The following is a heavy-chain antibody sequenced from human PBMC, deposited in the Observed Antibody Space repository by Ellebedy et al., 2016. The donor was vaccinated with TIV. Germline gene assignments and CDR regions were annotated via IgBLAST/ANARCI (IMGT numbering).Heavy chain of an antibody. J-gene: IGHJ6*02. CDR2: IYSGGST. V-gene: IGHV3-53*01. CDR1: EFPVSSNY. D-gene: IGHD3-16*01. CDR3: ASRSYEYYYYGMDV. Sequence: GESLKISCAASEFPVSSNYINWVRQAPGKGLEWVSVIYSGGSTYYADSVKGRFTISRDNSKNTLYLHMNSLRAEDTAVYYCASRSYEYYYYGMDVWGQGTTVTVS.